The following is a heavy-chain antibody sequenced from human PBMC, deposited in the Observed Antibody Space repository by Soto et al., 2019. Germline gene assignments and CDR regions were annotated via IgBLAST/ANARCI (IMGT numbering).Heavy chain of an antibody. J-gene: IGHJ4*02. CDR3: ARDFDY. CDR2: ISYDGSNK. Sequence: QVQLVESGGGVVQPGRSLRLSCAASGFTFSSYAMHWVRQAPGKGLEWVAVISYDGSNKYYADSVKGRFTISRDNSKNTLDLQMNGLRAEDTAVYYCARDFDYWGQGTLVTVSS. CDR1: GFTFSSYA. V-gene: IGHV3-30-3*01.